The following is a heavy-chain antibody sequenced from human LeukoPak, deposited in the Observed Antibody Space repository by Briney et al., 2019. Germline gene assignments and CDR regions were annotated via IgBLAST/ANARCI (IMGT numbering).Heavy chain of an antibody. CDR1: GSTFRSYA. J-gene: IGHJ5*02. CDR2: ILNDGSNK. V-gene: IGHV3-30*04. CDR3: ARRNKTFDP. D-gene: IGHD1-14*01. Sequence: QTGGSLRLSCVVSGSTFRSYAMHWVRQAPGKGLEWVAIILNDGSNKYYADSVEGRFTVSRDNSKNTLYLQMNSLRAEDTAVYYCARRNKTFDPWGQRTLVTVSS.